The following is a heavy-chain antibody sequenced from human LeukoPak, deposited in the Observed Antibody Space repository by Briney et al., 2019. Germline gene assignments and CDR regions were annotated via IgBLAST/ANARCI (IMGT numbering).Heavy chain of an antibody. J-gene: IGHJ4*02. CDR2: LSGTNNNT. D-gene: IGHD5/OR15-5a*01. CDR1: GFTFSVYA. CDR3: ARGSTSPDY. Sequence: GGSLRLSCAASGFTFSVYAMSWVRQAPGKGLKWVSSLSGTNNNTFYAVSVKGQFTISRDNSKNTLYLQMNSLRAEDTAVYYCARGSTSPDYWGQGTLVTVSS. V-gene: IGHV3-23*01.